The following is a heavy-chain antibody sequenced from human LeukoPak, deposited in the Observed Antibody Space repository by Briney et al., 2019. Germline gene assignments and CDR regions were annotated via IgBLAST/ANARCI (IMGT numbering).Heavy chain of an antibody. CDR3: ATKVRGGFDI. V-gene: IGHV4-59*11. CDR1: GGSINSHY. J-gene: IGHJ3*02. Sequence: PSKTLSLTCTVSGGSINSHYCNWIRQSPGKGLEWIGYIYKSGSINYNPSLKSRVTISVDTSKNQFSLKLRSVTAADTAIYYCATKVRGGFDIWGQGTIVTVSS. CDR2: IYKSGSI. D-gene: IGHD2-15*01.